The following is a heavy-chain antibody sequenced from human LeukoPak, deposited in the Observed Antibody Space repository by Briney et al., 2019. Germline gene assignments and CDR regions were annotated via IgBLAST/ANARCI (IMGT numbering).Heavy chain of an antibody. CDR1: GYTLTDLS. CDR3: ATGWGGAAFDY. D-gene: IGHD1-26*01. CDR2: FDPDDGET. V-gene: IGHV1-24*01. J-gene: IGHJ4*02. Sequence: ASVKVSCKVSGYTLTDLSMHWVRQAPGKGLGWMGGFDPDDGETIYAQKFQGRVTMTKDTSTDTAYMELSSLRSEDTAVYYCATGWGGAAFDYWRQGTLVTVSS.